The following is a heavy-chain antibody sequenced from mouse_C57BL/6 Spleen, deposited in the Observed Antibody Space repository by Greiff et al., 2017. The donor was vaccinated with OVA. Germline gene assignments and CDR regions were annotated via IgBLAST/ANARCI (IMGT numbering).Heavy chain of an antibody. V-gene: IGHV2-6-1*01. CDR1: GFSLTSYG. Sequence: VKLMESGPGLVAPSQSLSITCTVSGFSLTSYGVHWVRQPPGKGLEWLVVIWSDGSTTYNSALKSRLSISKDNSKSQVFLKMNSLQTDDTAMYYCARQGPYYSNYAMDYWGQGTSVTVSS. J-gene: IGHJ4*01. CDR2: IWSDGST. D-gene: IGHD2-12*01. CDR3: ARQGPYYSNYAMDY.